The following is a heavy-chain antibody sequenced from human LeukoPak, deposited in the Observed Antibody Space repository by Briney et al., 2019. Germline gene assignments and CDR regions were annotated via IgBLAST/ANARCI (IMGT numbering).Heavy chain of an antibody. CDR2: ISGGGGGT. J-gene: IGHJ6*03. Sequence: QPGGSLRLSCAASGFTVSSNYMSWVRQAPGKGLEWVSGISGGGGGTYYADSVKGRFTISRDNSKNTLYLQMNSLRAEDTAVYYCAKEMAVGGDYYYYYMDVWGKGTTVTVSS. V-gene: IGHV3-23*01. CDR1: GFTVSSNY. CDR3: AKEMAVGGDYYYYYMDV. D-gene: IGHD2-21*01.